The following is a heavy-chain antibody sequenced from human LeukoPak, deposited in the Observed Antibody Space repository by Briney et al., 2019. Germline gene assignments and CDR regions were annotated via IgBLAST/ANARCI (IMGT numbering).Heavy chain of an antibody. J-gene: IGHJ6*02. Sequence: SETLSLTCTVSGGSISSRSYYWGWLRQPPGKGLEWIGSIYYSGSTYYNPSLKSRVTISVDTSKNQFSLKLSSVTAADTAVYYCASDSRGEDTAMVTCSHYYYGMDVWGQGTTVTVSS. V-gene: IGHV4-39*01. D-gene: IGHD5-18*01. CDR3: ASDSRGEDTAMVTCSHYYYGMDV. CDR2: IYYSGST. CDR1: GGSISSRSYY.